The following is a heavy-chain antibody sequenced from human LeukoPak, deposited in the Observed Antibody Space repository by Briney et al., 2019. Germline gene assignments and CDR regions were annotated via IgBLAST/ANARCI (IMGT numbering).Heavy chain of an antibody. CDR3: AKSGSGAVAGTLGWYYGMDV. J-gene: IGHJ6*02. D-gene: IGHD6-19*01. CDR1: GFTFSSYA. Sequence: GGSLRLSCAASGFTFSSYAMSWVRQAPGKVLEWVSAISGSGGSTYYADSVKGRFTISRDNSKNTLYLQMNSLRAEDTAVYYCAKSGSGAVAGTLGWYYGMDVWGQGTTVTVSS. V-gene: IGHV3-23*01. CDR2: ISGSGGST.